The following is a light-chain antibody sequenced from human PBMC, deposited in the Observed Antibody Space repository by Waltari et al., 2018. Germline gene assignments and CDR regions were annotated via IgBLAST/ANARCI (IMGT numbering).Light chain of an antibody. Sequence: QSALTQPASVSGSPGQSITLSCTGTRSDIGSSDYVSWYQQHPGKAPKLIIYEVSDRPSGVSYRFSGSKSGNTASLTIFGLQPEDEADYHCTSHTTTSTLVFGGGTRLTV. CDR1: RSDIGSSDY. CDR3: TSHTTTSTLV. V-gene: IGLV2-14*01. CDR2: EVS. J-gene: IGLJ2*01.